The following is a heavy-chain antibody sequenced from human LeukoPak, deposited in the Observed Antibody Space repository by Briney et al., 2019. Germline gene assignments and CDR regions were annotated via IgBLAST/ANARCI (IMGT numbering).Heavy chain of an antibody. CDR1: GFAFSSYS. J-gene: IGHJ4*02. D-gene: IGHD3-10*01. CDR2: ISSSSSYI. V-gene: IGHV3-21*01. Sequence: GGSLRLSCAASGFAFSSYSMNWVRQAPGKGLEWVSSISSSSSYIYYADSVKGRFTISRDNAKNSLYLQMNSLRVEDTAIYYCAKDPVPSYYGSGSADHWGQGTLVTVSS. CDR3: AKDPVPSYYGSGSADH.